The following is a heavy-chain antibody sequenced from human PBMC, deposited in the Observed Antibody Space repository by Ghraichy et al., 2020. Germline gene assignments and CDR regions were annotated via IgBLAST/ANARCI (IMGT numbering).Heavy chain of an antibody. J-gene: IGHJ4*02. V-gene: IGHV3-23*01. CDR3: AKARCSGYGCDYFDY. CDR1: GFTFSSCA. Sequence: GGSLRLSCAASGFTFSSCAMAWVRQAPGKGLEWVTLMAVSDDFTYYADSVKGRFTISRDNSKKMLFLQMNSLRAEDTAVYFCAKARCSGYGCDYFDYWGQGTRVSVAS. CDR2: MAVSDDFT. D-gene: IGHD5-12*01.